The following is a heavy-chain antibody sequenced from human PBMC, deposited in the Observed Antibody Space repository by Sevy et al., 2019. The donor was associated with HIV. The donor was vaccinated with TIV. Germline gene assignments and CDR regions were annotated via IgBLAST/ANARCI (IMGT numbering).Heavy chain of an antibody. D-gene: IGHD3-22*01. CDR3: AKGGYYDDTEHAFDI. J-gene: IGHJ3*02. V-gene: IGHV3-9*03. CDR2: ISWNSGSI. Sequence: GGSLRLSCAASGFTFDDYAMHWVRQAPGKGLEWVSGISWNSGSIGYADSVKGRFTISRDNGKNSLYLQMNSLRAEDMALYYSAKGGYYDDTEHAFDIWGQGTMVTVSS. CDR1: GFTFDDYA.